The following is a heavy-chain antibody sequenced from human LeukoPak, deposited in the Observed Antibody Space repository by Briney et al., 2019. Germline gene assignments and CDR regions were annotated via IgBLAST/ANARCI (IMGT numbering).Heavy chain of an antibody. CDR3: ARDVLFGELDF. CDR1: GGSISRGAYS. Sequence: PSQTLSLTCAVSGGSISRGAYSWSWIRQPPGKGLEWLGYIYHSGRTYYSPSLGSRVTISVDRSKNQFSLKLSSVTAADTAVYYCARDVLFGELDFWGQGTLVTVSS. D-gene: IGHD3-10*01. CDR2: IYHSGRT. J-gene: IGHJ4*02. V-gene: IGHV4-30-2*01.